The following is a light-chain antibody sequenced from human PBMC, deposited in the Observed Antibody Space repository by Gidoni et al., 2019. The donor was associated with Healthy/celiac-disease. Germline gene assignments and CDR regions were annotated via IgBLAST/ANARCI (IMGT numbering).Light chain of an antibody. CDR1: KSLVYSDGNTY. V-gene: IGKV2-30*01. Sequence: DVVMTQSPLSLPVTLGQPASISCRSSKSLVYSDGNTYLNWFQHSPGQSQRRLIYKVSKRDSGVPDRFIGSGSGTDFTLKISRVEAEDFGVYYCMQGTHWSRSDTFGQGTKLEI. J-gene: IGKJ2*01. CDR2: KVS. CDR3: MQGTHWSRSDT.